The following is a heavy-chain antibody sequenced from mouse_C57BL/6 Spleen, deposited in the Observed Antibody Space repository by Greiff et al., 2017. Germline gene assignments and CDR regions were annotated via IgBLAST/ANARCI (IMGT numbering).Heavy chain of an antibody. Sequence: VMLVESGPELVKPGASVKISCKASGYAFSSSWMNWVKQRPGKGLEWIGRIYPGDGDTNYNGKFKGKATLTADKSSSTAYMQLSSLTSEDSAVYFCARGVTTVVASPFDYWGQGTTLTVSS. J-gene: IGHJ2*01. D-gene: IGHD1-1*01. CDR2: IYPGDGDT. CDR3: ARGVTTVVASPFDY. CDR1: GYAFSSSW. V-gene: IGHV1-82*01.